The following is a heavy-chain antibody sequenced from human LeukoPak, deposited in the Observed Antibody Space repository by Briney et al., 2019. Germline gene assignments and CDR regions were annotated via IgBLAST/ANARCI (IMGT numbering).Heavy chain of an antibody. CDR3: ADYYDSSGYYFDY. V-gene: IGHV3-23*01. Sequence: LGGSLRLSCAASGFTFSSYAMSWVRQAPGKGLEWVSAISGSGGSTYYADSVKGRFTISRDNSKNTLYLQMNSLRAEDTAVYYCADYYDSSGYYFDYWGQGTLVTVSS. D-gene: IGHD3-22*01. CDR1: GFTFSSYA. CDR2: ISGSGGST. J-gene: IGHJ4*02.